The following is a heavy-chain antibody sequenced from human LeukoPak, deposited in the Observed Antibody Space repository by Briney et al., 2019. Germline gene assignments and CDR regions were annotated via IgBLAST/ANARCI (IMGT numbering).Heavy chain of an antibody. CDR1: GFSFSNYG. J-gene: IGHJ2*01. D-gene: IGHD4-17*01. Sequence: GGSLRLSCAASGFSFSNYGMHWVRQAPGKGLEWVAVISDDGSHKYYADSVKGRFTISRDNSKNTLYLQMNSLRAEDTAVYYCAKDGLGSLTTVTSDWYFDLWGRGTLVTVSS. V-gene: IGHV3-30*18. CDR2: ISDDGSHK. CDR3: AKDGLGSLTTVTSDWYFDL.